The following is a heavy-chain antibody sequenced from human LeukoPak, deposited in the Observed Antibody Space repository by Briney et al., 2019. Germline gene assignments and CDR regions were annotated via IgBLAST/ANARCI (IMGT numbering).Heavy chain of an antibody. Sequence: ASVKVSCKVSGYTLTELSMHWVRQAPGKGLEWMGGFDPEDGETIYAQKFQGRVTMTEDTSTDTAYMELSSLRSKDTAVYYCATGYGSGSYVDYWGQGTLVTVSS. J-gene: IGHJ4*02. CDR3: ATGYGSGSYVDY. V-gene: IGHV1-24*01. D-gene: IGHD3-10*01. CDR2: FDPEDGET. CDR1: GYTLTELS.